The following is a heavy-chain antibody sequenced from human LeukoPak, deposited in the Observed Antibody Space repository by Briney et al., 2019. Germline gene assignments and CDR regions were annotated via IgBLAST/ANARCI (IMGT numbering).Heavy chain of an antibody. D-gene: IGHD2-2*01. J-gene: IGHJ4*02. V-gene: IGHV3-74*01. Sequence: GGSLRLSCAASGFTFSSYWMHWVRQAPGKWLVWVSRINSDGSSTSYADSVKGRFTISRDNAKNTLYLQMNSLRAEDMAVYYCARGLVVVTAAMMYWGQGTLFTVSS. CDR1: GFTFSSYW. CDR2: INSDGSST. CDR3: ARGLVVVTAAMMY.